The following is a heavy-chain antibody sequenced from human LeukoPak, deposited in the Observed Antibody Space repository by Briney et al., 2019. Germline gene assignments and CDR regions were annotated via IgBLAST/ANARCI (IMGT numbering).Heavy chain of an antibody. CDR3: ARRGGYYYGSGSYQNWFDP. J-gene: IGHJ5*02. Sequence: SETLSLTCAVYGGSFSGYYWSWIRQPPGKGLEWIGEINHSGSTNYNPSLKSRVTISVDTSKNQFSLKLSSVTAADTAVYYCARRGGYYYGSGSYQNWFDPWGQGTLVTVSS. CDR1: GGSFSGYY. CDR2: INHSGST. D-gene: IGHD3-10*01. V-gene: IGHV4-34*01.